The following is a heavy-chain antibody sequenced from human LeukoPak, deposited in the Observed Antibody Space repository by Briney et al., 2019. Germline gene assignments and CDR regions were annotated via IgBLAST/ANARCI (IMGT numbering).Heavy chain of an antibody. D-gene: IGHD5-24*01. CDR3: ARAQDGYKEPADMDY. V-gene: IGHV1-2*02. CDR1: GYVFTDFY. J-gene: IGHJ4*02. CDR2: INPNSGGT. Sequence: GASVKVSCKASGYVFTDFYIHWVRQAPGQGLEWMGWINPNSGGTNYAQKFQGRVTMTRDTSISTAYMELSRLRSDDTAVYYCARAQDGYKEPADMDYWGQGTLVTVSS.